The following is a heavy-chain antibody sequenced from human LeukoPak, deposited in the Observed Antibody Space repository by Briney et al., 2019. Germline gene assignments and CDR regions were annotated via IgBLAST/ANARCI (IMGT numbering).Heavy chain of an antibody. CDR3: ARDLLRYFDWFDY. V-gene: IGHV3-7*01. D-gene: IGHD3-9*01. J-gene: IGHJ5*01. CDR1: GFTFSSHD. CDR2: IKQDGSEK. Sequence: GGSLRLSCAASGFTFSSHDMDWVRQAPGKGLEWVANIKQDGSEKYYVNSVKGRFTISRDNAKNSLYLQMNSLRAEDTAVYYCARDLLRYFDWFDYWGQGTLVTVSS.